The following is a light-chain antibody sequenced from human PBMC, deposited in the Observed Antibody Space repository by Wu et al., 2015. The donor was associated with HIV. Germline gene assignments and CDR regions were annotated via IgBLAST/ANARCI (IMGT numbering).Light chain of an antibody. Sequence: DIQMTQSPSSLSASVGDRVTITCRASQGISNYLAWYQQKPGKVPKLLIYAASTLQSGVPSRFSGSGSGTDFTLTISSLQPEDVATYYCQEYNSAPHFGPGTKVDIK. CDR1: QGISNY. CDR3: QEYNSAPH. V-gene: IGKV1-27*01. J-gene: IGKJ3*01. CDR2: AAS.